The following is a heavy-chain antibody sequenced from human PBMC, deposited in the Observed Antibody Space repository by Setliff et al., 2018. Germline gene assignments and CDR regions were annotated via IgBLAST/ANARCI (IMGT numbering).Heavy chain of an antibody. D-gene: IGHD2-15*01. CDR2: VYHNGNT. J-gene: IGHJ6*02. Sequence: SETLSLTCTVSGDSISPYFWSWVRQPPGKGLEWIGYVYHNGNTNFNPSLKSRVTMSVDTSKNQFALHLKSVTAADTAVYYCARDRSAYSYGLDVWGQGTTVTVSS. CDR1: GDSISPYF. CDR3: ARDRSAYSYGLDV. V-gene: IGHV4-59*01.